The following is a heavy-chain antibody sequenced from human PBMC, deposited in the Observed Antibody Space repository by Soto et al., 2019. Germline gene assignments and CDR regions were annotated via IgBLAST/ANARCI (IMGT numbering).Heavy chain of an antibody. J-gene: IGHJ4*02. V-gene: IGHV1-8*01. D-gene: IGHD2-15*01. CDR1: GYTFTSYD. CDR3: ARGTRYCSGGSCYAY. CDR2: MNPNSGNT. Sequence: ASVKVSCKASGYTFTSYDINWVRQATGQGLEWMGWMNPNSGNTGYAQKFQVRVTMTRNTSISTAYMELSSLRSEDTAVYYCARGTRYCSGGSCYAYWGQGTLVTVSS.